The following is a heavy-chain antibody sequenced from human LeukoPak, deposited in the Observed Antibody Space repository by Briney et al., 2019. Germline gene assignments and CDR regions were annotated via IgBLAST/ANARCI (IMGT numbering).Heavy chain of an antibody. CDR3: ARRRTLGVSGGCCWFDP. D-gene: IGHD3-16*01. Sequence: TETLSLTYTVSGGSISSYYWSWIRQPPGKGLEWIGYIHTSGSTNYSPSLKSRVTISVDTSKNQFSLKLSSVTAADTAVYYCARRRTLGVSGGCCWFDPWGQGTLVTVSS. J-gene: IGHJ5*02. CDR1: GGSISSYY. V-gene: IGHV4-4*09. CDR2: IHTSGST.